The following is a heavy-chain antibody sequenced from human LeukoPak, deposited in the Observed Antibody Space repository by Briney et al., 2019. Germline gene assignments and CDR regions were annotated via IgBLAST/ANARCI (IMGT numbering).Heavy chain of an antibody. D-gene: IGHD5-18*01. V-gene: IGHV4-59*01. CDR3: ARKDTAMVIFDY. J-gene: IGHJ4*02. CDR2: IYYSGST. Sequence: SETLSLTCNVSGGSISSNSWSWIRQPPGKGLEWIGYIYYSGSTNYNPSLKSRVTISVDTSKNQFSLKLSSVTAADTAVYYCARKDTAMVIFDYWGQGTLVTVSS. CDR1: GGSISSNS.